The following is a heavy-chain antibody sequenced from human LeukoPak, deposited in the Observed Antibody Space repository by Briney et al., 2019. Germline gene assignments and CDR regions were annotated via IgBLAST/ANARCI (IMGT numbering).Heavy chain of an antibody. V-gene: IGHV3-74*01. Sequence: GGSLRLSCAGSGFTFSSYSMNWVRQAPGKGLVWVSRINTDGSSTSYADSVKGRFTISRDNAKNTVYLQMNSLRAEDTAVYYCARGYSGSYRVDYWGQGTLVTVSS. CDR1: GFTFSSYS. D-gene: IGHD1-26*01. J-gene: IGHJ4*02. CDR3: ARGYSGSYRVDY. CDR2: INTDGSST.